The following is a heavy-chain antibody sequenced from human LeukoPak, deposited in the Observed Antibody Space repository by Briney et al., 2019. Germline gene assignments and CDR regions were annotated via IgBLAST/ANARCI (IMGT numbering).Heavy chain of an antibody. V-gene: IGHV3-23*01. Sequence: GSLRLSFSASGFPFSRYAISWVRLAPGKGLEWVSAISGSGGSTYYADSVKGRFTISRDNSKNTLYLQMNSLRAEDTAVYYCAKSSGSFDYWGQGTLVTVSP. CDR3: AKSSGSFDY. D-gene: IGHD6-19*01. CDR2: ISGSGGST. CDR1: GFPFSRYA. J-gene: IGHJ4*02.